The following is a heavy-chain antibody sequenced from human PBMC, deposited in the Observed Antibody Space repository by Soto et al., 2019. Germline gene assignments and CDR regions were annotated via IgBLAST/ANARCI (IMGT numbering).Heavy chain of an antibody. V-gene: IGHV3-21*06. Sequence: EVQLVESGGGLVKPGGSLRLSCAASGFTFSDYSMKWVRQAPGKGLEWVSSISSSSTYIFYADSVKGRFTISKDNAKNSLYLQMNRLRAEDTAVYYCARVAVGNTSLFDYWGQGTLVTVSS. CDR3: ARVAVGNTSLFDY. CDR2: ISSSSTYI. CDR1: GFTFSDYS. D-gene: IGHD1-26*01. J-gene: IGHJ4*02.